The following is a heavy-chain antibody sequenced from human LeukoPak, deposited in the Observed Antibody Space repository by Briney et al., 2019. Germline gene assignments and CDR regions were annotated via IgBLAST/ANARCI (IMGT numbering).Heavy chain of an antibody. CDR3: ARDRYYYDSSGYYPFDY. CDR2: TYTSGSN. D-gene: IGHD3-22*01. V-gene: IGHV4-4*07. Sequence: SETLSLTCSVSGCSISSYYWSWIRQPAGKGLEWVGRTYTSGSNYYNPSLRSRVTMSVDTSKNPFSLKLSSVTAADTAVYYCARDRYYYDSSGYYPFDYWGQGTLVTVSS. CDR1: GCSISSYY. J-gene: IGHJ4*02.